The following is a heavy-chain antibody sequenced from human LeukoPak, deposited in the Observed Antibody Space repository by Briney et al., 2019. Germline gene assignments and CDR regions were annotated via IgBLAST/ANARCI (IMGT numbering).Heavy chain of an antibody. CDR2: IYYSGST. Sequence: GGSXXXSRYYWGWVRQPPGRGLEWIGSIYYSGSTYYNPSLKSRVTISVDTSKKQFSLKLSSVTAADTAVYYCARIMQTPWGMDVWGQGTTVTVSS. D-gene: IGHD2-15*01. CDR1: GGSXXXSRYY. V-gene: IGHV4-39*01. J-gene: IGHJ6*02. CDR3: ARIMQTPWGMDV.